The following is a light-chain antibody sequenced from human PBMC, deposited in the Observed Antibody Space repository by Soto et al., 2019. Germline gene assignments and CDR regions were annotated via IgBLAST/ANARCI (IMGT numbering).Light chain of an antibody. CDR2: EVT. CDR3: ISYTGKSASYV. Sequence: QSALAQPASVSGSPGQSTTISCTGTSTDVGAYNYVAWYQQHPGKAPKLIIYEVTNRPSGVSYRFSASKSGNTASLTISGLHSEDEADYYRISYTGKSASYVFGTGTKVTVL. CDR1: STDVGAYNY. J-gene: IGLJ1*01. V-gene: IGLV2-14*01.